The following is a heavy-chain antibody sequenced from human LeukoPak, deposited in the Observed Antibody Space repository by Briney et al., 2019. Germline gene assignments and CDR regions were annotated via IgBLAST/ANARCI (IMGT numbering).Heavy chain of an antibody. D-gene: IGHD6-13*01. J-gene: IGHJ3*02. V-gene: IGHV3-30*02. CDR2: IRYDGSNK. CDR3: ARDWRAAAGPPGVAFDI. Sequence: AGGSLRLSCAASGFTFSSYGMHWVRQAPGKGLEWVAFIRYDGSNKYYADSVKGRFTISRDNSKNTLYLQMNSLRAEDTAVYYCARDWRAAAGPPGVAFDIWGQGTMVTVSS. CDR1: GFTFSSYG.